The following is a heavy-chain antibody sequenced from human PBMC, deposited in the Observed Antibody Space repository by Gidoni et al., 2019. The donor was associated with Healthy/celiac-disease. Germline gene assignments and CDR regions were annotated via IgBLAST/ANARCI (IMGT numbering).Heavy chain of an antibody. CDR1: GFTFSSYW. J-gene: IGHJ4*02. V-gene: IGHV3-7*05. Sequence: EVQLVESGGGLVQPGGSLRLSCAASGFTFSSYWMSWVRQAPGKGLEWVANIKKDGSEQYYVDSGKGRFTISRDNAKNSLYLQMNSLRAEDTAVYYCARVSPLLGPDSSGPLDYWGQGTLVTVSS. D-gene: IGHD3-22*01. CDR2: IKKDGSEQ. CDR3: ARVSPLLGPDSSGPLDY.